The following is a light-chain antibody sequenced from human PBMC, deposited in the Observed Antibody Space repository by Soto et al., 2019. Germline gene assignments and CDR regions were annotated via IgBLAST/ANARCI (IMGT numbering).Light chain of an antibody. CDR2: DDR. CDR1: NIGSKS. J-gene: IGLJ1*01. Sequence: SYDLSQPPSVSVAPGQTARITCGGNNIGSKSVHWYQQKPGQAPVLVVYDDRDRPSGIPERFSGSKSGITATLIISRVEAGDEADYYCQVWDTGSDHHVFGTGTKVTVL. V-gene: IGLV3-21*02. CDR3: QVWDTGSDHHV.